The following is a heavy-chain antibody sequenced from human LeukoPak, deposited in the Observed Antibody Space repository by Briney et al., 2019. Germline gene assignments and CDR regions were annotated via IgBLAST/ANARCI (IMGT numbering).Heavy chain of an antibody. CDR1: GFTFSGYG. D-gene: IGHD6-13*01. Sequence: GGPLRLSCAASGFTFSGYGMHWVRQAPGKGLEWMVFIRYDGSDKYYADSVKGRFTISSDNSRNTLYLQMNSLRPDDTAVYYCAKDPGYSSTWFSHLDYWGQGTLVAVSS. J-gene: IGHJ4*02. CDR3: AKDPGYSSTWFSHLDY. V-gene: IGHV3-30*02. CDR2: IRYDGSDK.